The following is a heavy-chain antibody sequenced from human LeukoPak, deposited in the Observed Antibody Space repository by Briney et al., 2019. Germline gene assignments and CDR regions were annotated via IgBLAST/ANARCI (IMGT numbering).Heavy chain of an antibody. CDR2: ISAYNGNT. CDR3: ARATEPYYSTSWFDP. Sequence: ASVKVSCKASGYTFTSYGISWVRQAPGQGLEWMGWISAYNGNTNYAQKLQGRVTMTTDTSTSTAYMELRSLRSDDTAVYYCARATEPYYSTSWFDPWGQGTLVTVSS. J-gene: IGHJ5*02. D-gene: IGHD6-13*01. V-gene: IGHV1-18*01. CDR1: GYTFTSYG.